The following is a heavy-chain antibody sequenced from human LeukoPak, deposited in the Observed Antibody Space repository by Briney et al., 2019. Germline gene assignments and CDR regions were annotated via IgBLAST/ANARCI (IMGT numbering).Heavy chain of an antibody. D-gene: IGHD4-17*01. J-gene: IGHJ4*02. V-gene: IGHV3-30*04. CDR1: GFTFSDYS. CDR2: ISFDGSAK. CDR3: PRNPYGDYSFDY. Sequence: GRSLRLSCAASGFTFSDYSVHWVRQPPGKGLEWVAMISFDGSAKYYADSVKGRFTISRDNSKNTLYLQMNSLRTEDTAMYYCPRNPYGDYSFDYWGQGTLVTVSS.